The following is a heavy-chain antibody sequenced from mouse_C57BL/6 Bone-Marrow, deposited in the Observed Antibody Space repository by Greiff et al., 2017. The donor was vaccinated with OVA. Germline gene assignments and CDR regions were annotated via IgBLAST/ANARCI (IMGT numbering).Heavy chain of an antibody. CDR2: IYPRSGYT. CDR1: GYTFTSYG. Sequence: VKLQQSGAELARPGASVKLSCKASGYTFTSYGISWVKQRTGQGLEWIGEIYPRSGYTYYNEKFKGKATLTADKSSSTAYMELRSLTSEDSAVYFCARDFLYYYGSSYRFAYWGQGTLVTVSA. CDR3: ARDFLYYYGSSYRFAY. V-gene: IGHV1-81*01. D-gene: IGHD1-1*01. J-gene: IGHJ3*01.